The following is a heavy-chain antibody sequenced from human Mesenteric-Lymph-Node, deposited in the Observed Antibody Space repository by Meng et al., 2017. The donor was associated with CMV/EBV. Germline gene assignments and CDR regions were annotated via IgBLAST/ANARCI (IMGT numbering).Heavy chain of an antibody. Sequence: ASVKVSCKASGYTFTSYYMHWVRQAPGQGLEWMGVINPSGGLTDYTQKFQGRVTVTRDTSTSTVYMDLSSLRSEDTAVYYCAREDRPQQLGNDAFDIWGQGTMVTVSS. CDR3: AREDRPQQLGNDAFDI. V-gene: IGHV1-46*01. J-gene: IGHJ3*02. CDR1: GYTFTSYY. D-gene: IGHD6-13*01. CDR2: INPSGGLT.